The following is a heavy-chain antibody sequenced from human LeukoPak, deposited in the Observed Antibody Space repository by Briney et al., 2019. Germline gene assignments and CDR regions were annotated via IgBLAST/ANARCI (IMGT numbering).Heavy chain of an antibody. Sequence: GGSLRLSCAASGFTFSSYTMSWIRQAPGKGLEWASTITTSDGNTYYADSVKGRFTVSRDNSKNTLYLQMNSLRAEDTAVYYCAKDLAWGLDYWGQGTPVTVSS. V-gene: IGHV3-23*01. D-gene: IGHD7-27*01. CDR1: GFTFSSYT. J-gene: IGHJ4*02. CDR2: ITTSDGNT. CDR3: AKDLAWGLDY.